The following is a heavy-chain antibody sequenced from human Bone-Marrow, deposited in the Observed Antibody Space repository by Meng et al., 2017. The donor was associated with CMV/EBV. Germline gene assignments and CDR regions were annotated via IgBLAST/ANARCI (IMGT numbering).Heavy chain of an antibody. D-gene: IGHD2-15*01. Sequence: GESLKISCAASGFTFSSYGMHWVRQAPGKGLEWVAFIRYDGSNKYYADSVKGRFTISRDNSKNTLYLQMNSLRAEDTAVYYCAKEEAVRGGFDYWGQGALVTVPS. V-gene: IGHV3-30*02. J-gene: IGHJ4*02. CDR2: IRYDGSNK. CDR1: GFTFSSYG. CDR3: AKEEAVRGGFDY.